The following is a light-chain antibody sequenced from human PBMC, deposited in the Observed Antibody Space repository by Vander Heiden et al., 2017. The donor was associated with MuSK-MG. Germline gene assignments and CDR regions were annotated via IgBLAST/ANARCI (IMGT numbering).Light chain of an antibody. J-gene: IGKJ2*01. CDR1: QSISSY. Sequence: DIQMTQSPSSLYASVGDRVTITCRASQSISSYLNWYQQKPGKAPKPLIYAASSLQSGVPSRFSGSGSGTDFTLTISSLQPEDFATYYCQQSYSTPHTFGQGTKLEIK. CDR3: QQSYSTPHT. V-gene: IGKV1-39*01. CDR2: AAS.